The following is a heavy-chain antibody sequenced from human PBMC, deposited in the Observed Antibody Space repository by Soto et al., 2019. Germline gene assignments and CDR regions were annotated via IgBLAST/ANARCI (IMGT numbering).Heavy chain of an antibody. V-gene: IGHV1-69*01. CDR1: GGTFSSYA. CDR3: QKTGGYSAQTGGYDY. Sequence: QVQLVQSGAEVKKPGSSVKVSCKASGGTFSSYAISWVRQAPGQGLEWMGGIIPIFGTANYAQKFQGRVTITADESTSTAYMELRSLRSEDRAVYYCQKTGGYSAQTGGYDYWGQGTLVTVSS. D-gene: IGHD5-12*01. CDR2: IIPIFGTA. J-gene: IGHJ4*02.